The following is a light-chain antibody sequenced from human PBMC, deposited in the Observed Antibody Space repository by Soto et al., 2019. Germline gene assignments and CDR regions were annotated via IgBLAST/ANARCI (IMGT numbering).Light chain of an antibody. V-gene: IGKV1D-13*01. J-gene: IGKJ1*01. Sequence: AIQLTQSPSSLSASVGDRVTIACRASQGISSALAWYQQKPGKAPKLLIYDASSLESGVPSRFSGSGSGTDFTLTISSLQPEDFATYYCQQYNYYWTFGQGTKVDIK. CDR3: QQYNYYWT. CDR2: DAS. CDR1: QGISSA.